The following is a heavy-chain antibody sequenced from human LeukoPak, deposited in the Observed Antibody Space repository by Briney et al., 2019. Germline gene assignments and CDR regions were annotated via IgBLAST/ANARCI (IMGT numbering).Heavy chain of an antibody. CDR3: ASMTGTTKNWYFDL. V-gene: IGHV4-4*07. D-gene: IGHD1/OR15-1a*01. J-gene: IGHJ2*01. CDR2: MYSSGNT. CDR1: GGSISSYY. Sequence: SETLSLTCTVSGGSISSYYWSWIRQPAGKGLEWIGRMYSSGNTNYNPSLKSRVTLSVDTSKNQFSLKLTSVTAADTAVYYCASMTGTTKNWYFDLWGRGTLVTVSS.